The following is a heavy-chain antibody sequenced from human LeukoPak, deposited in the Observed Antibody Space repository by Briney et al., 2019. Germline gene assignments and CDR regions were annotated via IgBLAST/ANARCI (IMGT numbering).Heavy chain of an antibody. CDR1: GGSFSGYY. CDR2: INHSGST. J-gene: IGHJ5*02. Sequence: PSETLSLTCAVYGGSFSGYYWSWIRQPPGKGLEWIGEINHSGSTNYNPSLKSRVTISVDTSKNQFSLKLSSVTAADTAVYYCARDNIDHYYGSGKMGWFNPWGQGTLVTVSS. V-gene: IGHV4-34*01. CDR3: ARDNIDHYYGSGKMGWFNP. D-gene: IGHD3-10*01.